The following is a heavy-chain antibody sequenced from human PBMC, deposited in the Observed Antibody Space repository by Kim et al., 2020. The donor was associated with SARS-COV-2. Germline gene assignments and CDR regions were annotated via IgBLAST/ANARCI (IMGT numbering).Heavy chain of an antibody. CDR1: GFTFVDYW. D-gene: IGHD3-3*01. J-gene: IGHJ4*02. CDR3: AREQNDFWTTYYSPNFDY. CDR2: IGGDGSVI. V-gene: IGHV3-7*01. Sequence: GGSLRLSCAASGFTFVDYWMAWVRQAPGKGLEWVANIGGDGSVIYYGASVRGRFTISRDNAKNLVYLQMNSVRAEDTAVYYCAREQNDFWTTYYSPNFDYWGQGSLVTVSS.